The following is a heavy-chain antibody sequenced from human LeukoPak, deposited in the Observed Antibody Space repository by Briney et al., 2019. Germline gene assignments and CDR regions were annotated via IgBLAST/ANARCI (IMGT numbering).Heavy chain of an antibody. V-gene: IGHV4-39*01. CDR2: VYYSGST. Sequence: SETLSLTCTVSGGSIGSGSYYWGWIRQPPGKGLEWIGSVYYSGSTYYNPSLKSRVTIFVDTSENQFSLKLTSVTAADTAVYYCARQRELGYCSGGSCPAGDFDPWGQGTLVTVSS. D-gene: IGHD2-15*01. CDR3: ARQRELGYCSGGSCPAGDFDP. J-gene: IGHJ5*02. CDR1: GGSIGSGSYY.